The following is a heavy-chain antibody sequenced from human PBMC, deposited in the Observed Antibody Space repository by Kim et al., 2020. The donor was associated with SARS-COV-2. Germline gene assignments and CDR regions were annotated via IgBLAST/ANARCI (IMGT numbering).Heavy chain of an antibody. CDR1: GFTFSSYG. J-gene: IGHJ4*02. D-gene: IGHD6-19*01. CDR2: ISYDGSNK. Sequence: GGSLRLSCAASGFTFSSYGMHWVRQAPGKGLEWVAVISYDGSNKYYADSVKGRFTISRDNSKNTLYLQMNSLRAEDTAVYYCAKDGGGRYSSGYYYFDYWGQGTLVTVSS. CDR3: AKDGGGRYSSGYYYFDY. V-gene: IGHV3-30*18.